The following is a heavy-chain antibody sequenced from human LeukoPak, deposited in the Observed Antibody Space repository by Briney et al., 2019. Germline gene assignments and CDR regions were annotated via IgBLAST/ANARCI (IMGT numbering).Heavy chain of an antibody. V-gene: IGHV4-39*07. CDR2: INHSGST. J-gene: IGHJ6*03. CDR3: VRDWGRYYYYYMDV. Sequence: KPSETLSLTCTVSGDSISTSNSYWGWIRQPPGKGLEWIGEINHSGSTNYNPSLKSRVTISVDTSKNQFSLKLSSVTAADTAVYYCVRDWGRYYYYYMDVWGKGTTVTISS. D-gene: IGHD3-16*01. CDR1: GDSISTSNSY.